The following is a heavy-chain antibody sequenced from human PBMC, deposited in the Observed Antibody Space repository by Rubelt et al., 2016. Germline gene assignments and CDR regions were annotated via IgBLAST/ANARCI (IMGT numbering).Heavy chain of an antibody. D-gene: IGHD1-26*01. J-gene: IGHJ4*02. Sequence: EVHLVESGGGLVKPGGSLRLSCAASGFTFYNAWMSWVRQAPGKGLEWVANMKQDGSEKYYVDSVKGRFTISRDNAKNSLYLQMNSLRVEDTAVYYCATHLSRWEPFDYWGQGTLVTVSS. CDR3: ATHLSRWEPFDY. V-gene: IGHV3-7*01. CDR1: GFTFYNAW. CDR2: MKQDGSEK.